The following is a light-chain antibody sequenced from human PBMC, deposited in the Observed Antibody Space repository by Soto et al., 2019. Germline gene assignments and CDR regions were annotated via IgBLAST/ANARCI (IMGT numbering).Light chain of an antibody. V-gene: IGLV2-8*01. CDR1: SSDVGGYNY. CDR3: SSYAGSNNLL. CDR2: EVI. Sequence: QSALTQPPSASGSPGQSVTISCTGTSSDVGGYNYVSWYQQHTGKAPKLMIYEVIKRPSGVPDRFSGSKSGNTASLTVSGLQAEDEADYYCSSYAGSNNLLFGGGTKLTVL. J-gene: IGLJ2*01.